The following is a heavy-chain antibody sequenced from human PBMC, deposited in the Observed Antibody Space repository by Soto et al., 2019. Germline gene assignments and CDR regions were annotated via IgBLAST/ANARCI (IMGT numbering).Heavy chain of an antibody. CDR2: IWYDGSNK. V-gene: IGHV3-33*01. J-gene: IGHJ3*02. CDR1: GFTFSSYG. CDR3: ARDPPAKDAFDI. Sequence: GGSLRLSCAASGFTFSSYGMHWVRQAPGKGLEWVAVIWYDGSNKYYADSVKGRFTISRDNSKNTLYLQMNSLRAEDTAVYYCARDPPAKDAFDIWGQGTMVTVSS.